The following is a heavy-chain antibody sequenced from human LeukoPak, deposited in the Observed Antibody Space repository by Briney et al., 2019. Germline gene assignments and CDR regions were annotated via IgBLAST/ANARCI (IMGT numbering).Heavy chain of an antibody. Sequence: AAVQVSCKASVYTFTGYYMHWVGQAAGQGMAWMGWIYSNSGAIKFEQKFQGRVTMTRDTSISTPYMELSGLKSDDTAVYYCGTHLSNWPFDYWGQGSLVTVSS. CDR2: IYSNSGAI. V-gene: IGHV1-2*02. CDR3: GTHLSNWPFDY. D-gene: IGHD1-1*01. CDR1: VYTFTGYY. J-gene: IGHJ4*02.